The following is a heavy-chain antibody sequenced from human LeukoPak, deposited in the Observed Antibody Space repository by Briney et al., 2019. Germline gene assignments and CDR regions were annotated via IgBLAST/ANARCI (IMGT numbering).Heavy chain of an antibody. D-gene: IGHD4-11*01. CDR3: ARGPVRDYSNY. CDR2: IYYSGST. Sequence: SETLSLTRTVSGVSISSGGYYWSWIRQHPGKGLEWIGYIYYSGSTYYNPSLKSRLTISLDTSNNQFSLKLSSVTAADTALYYCARGPVRDYSNYWGQGTLVTVSS. J-gene: IGHJ4*02. V-gene: IGHV4-31*03. CDR1: GVSISSGGYY.